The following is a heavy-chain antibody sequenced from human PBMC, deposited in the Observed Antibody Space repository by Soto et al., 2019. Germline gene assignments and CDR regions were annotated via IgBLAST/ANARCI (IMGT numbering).Heavy chain of an antibody. D-gene: IGHD5-12*01. V-gene: IGHV3-30*18. CDR1: GFTFGNFG. J-gene: IGHJ4*02. Sequence: QVQLVESGGGVVQPGTSLRLSCSASGFTFGNFGMHWVRQSPGKGLEWVSIITYDGSRKHYIDSVKGRFTISRDNSKNTGFLQMNSLRAEDSAVYYCAKDIHADRDTYHYGADYWGQGTLVTVSS. CDR3: AKDIHADRDTYHYGADY. CDR2: ITYDGSRK.